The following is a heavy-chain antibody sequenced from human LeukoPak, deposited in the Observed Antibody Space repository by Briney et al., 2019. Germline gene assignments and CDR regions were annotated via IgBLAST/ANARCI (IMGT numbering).Heavy chain of an antibody. D-gene: IGHD3-10*01. J-gene: IGHJ4*02. V-gene: IGHV3-48*01. CDR1: GFTFSSYS. CDR3: TTDSSVLLWFGELFFNY. Sequence: GGSLRLSCAASGFTFSSYSMNWVRQAPGKGLEWVSYISSSSSTIYYADSVRGRFTISRDNAKDSLYLQMNSLKTEDTAVYYCTTDSSVLLWFGELFFNYWGQGTLVTVSS. CDR2: ISSSSSTI.